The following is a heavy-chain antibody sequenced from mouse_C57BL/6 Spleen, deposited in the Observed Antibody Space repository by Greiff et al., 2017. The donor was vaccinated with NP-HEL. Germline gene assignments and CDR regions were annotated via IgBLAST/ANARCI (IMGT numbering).Heavy chain of an antibody. J-gene: IGHJ4*01. CDR3: AREGGQLRLRGGAMDY. D-gene: IGHD3-2*02. CDR1: GFTFSDYY. CDR2: INYDGSST. Sequence: EVQRVESEGGLVQPGSSMKLSCTASGFTFSDYYMAWVRQVPEKGLEWVANINYDGSSTYYLDSLKSRFIISRDNAKNILYLQMSSLKSEDTATYYCAREGGQLRLRGGAMDYWGQGTSVTVSS. V-gene: IGHV5-16*01.